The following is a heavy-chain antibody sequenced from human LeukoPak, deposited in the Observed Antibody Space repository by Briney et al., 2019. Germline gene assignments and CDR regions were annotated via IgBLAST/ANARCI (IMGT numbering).Heavy chain of an antibody. CDR2: IYYSGST. J-gene: IGHJ4*02. D-gene: IGHD2-2*01. V-gene: IGHV4-59*08. CDR3: ARLYCSSTSCSIDY. CDR1: GGSISSYY. Sequence: PSETLSLTCTVSGGSISSYYWSWIRQPPGKALEWIGYIYYSGSTNYNPSLKSRVTISVDTSKNQFSLKLSSVTAADTAVYYCARLYCSSTSCSIDYWGQGTLVTVSS.